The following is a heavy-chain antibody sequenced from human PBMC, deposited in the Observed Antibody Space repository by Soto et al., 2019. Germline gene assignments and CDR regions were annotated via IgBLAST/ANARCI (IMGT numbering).Heavy chain of an antibody. Sequence: GGSLRFSCAASGFTFSSYAMSWVRQAPGKGLEWVSAISGSGGSTYYADSVKGRFTISRDNSKNTLYLQMNSLRAEDTAVYYCAKDLGDIVVVPAAMTAPGDDYWGQGTLVTVSS. CDR1: GFTFSSYA. J-gene: IGHJ4*02. CDR3: AKDLGDIVVVPAAMTAPGDDY. D-gene: IGHD2-2*01. V-gene: IGHV3-23*01. CDR2: ISGSGGST.